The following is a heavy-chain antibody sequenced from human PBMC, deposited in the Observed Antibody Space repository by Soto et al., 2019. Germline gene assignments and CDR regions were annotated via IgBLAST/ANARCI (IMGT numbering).Heavy chain of an antibody. V-gene: IGHV1-69*13. Sequence: SVKVSCKASGGTFSSYAISWVRQAPGQGLEWMGGIIPIFGTANYAQKFQGRVTITADESTSTAYMELSSLRSEDTAVYYCARDSTYYGSSFGFDPWGQGTLVTVSS. CDR2: IIPIFGTA. D-gene: IGHD3-10*01. J-gene: IGHJ5*02. CDR1: GGTFSSYA. CDR3: ARDSTYYGSSFGFDP.